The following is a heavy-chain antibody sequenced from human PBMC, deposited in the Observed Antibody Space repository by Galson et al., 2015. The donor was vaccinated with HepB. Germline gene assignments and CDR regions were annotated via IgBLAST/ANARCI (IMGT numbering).Heavy chain of an antibody. CDR3: ARNLYGSYRDAFDI. V-gene: IGHV3-23*01. CDR2: SSGSGHTT. D-gene: IGHD1-26*01. J-gene: IGHJ3*02. CDR1: GFTISDYA. Sequence: SLRLSCAASGFTISDYAMTWVRQAPGKGLEWVSVSSGSGHTTYYADSVKGRFTISRDNSKNTLYLQMNSLRAEDTALFYCARNLYGSYRDAFDIWGQGTMVTVSS.